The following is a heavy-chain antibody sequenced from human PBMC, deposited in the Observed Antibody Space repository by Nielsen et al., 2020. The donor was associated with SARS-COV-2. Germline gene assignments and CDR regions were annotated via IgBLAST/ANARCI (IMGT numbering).Heavy chain of an antibody. J-gene: IGHJ5*02. CDR1: GFTFSSYS. CDR3: ARDSEQQLVSLLHWFDP. CDR2: ISSSSSYI. D-gene: IGHD6-13*01. V-gene: IGHV3-21*01. Sequence: GGSLRLSCAASGFTFSSYSMNWVRQAPGKGLEWVSSISSSSSYIYYADSVKGRFTISRDNAKNSLYLQMNSLRAEDTAVYYCARDSEQQLVSLLHWFDPWGQGTLVTVSS.